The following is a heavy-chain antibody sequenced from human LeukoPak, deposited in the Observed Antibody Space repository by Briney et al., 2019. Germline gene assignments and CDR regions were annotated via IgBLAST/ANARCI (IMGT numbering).Heavy chain of an antibody. D-gene: IGHD3-10*01. J-gene: IGHJ5*02. V-gene: IGHV1-2*02. CDR3: ARENGSGDQNWFDP. CDR1: GYTFTGYY. CDR2: INPNSGGT. Sequence: RASVKVSCKASGYTFTGYYMHWVRQAPGQGLEWMGWINPNSGGTNYAQKFQGRVTMTRDTSISTAYMELSRLRSDDTAVYYCARENGSGDQNWFDPWGQGTLVTVSS.